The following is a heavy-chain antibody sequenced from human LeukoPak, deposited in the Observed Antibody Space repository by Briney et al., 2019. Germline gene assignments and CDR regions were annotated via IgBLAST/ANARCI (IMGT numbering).Heavy chain of an antibody. V-gene: IGHV3-66*01. CDR2: IYSGGST. CDR3: ARDGSIAAY. J-gene: IGHJ4*02. D-gene: IGHD6-6*01. CDR1: GFTFSSYG. Sequence: PGGSLRLSCAASGFTFSSYGMHWVRQAPGKGLEWVSVIYSGGSTYYADSVKGRFTISRDNSKNTLYLQMNSLRAEDTAVYYCARDGSIAAYWGQGTLVTVSS.